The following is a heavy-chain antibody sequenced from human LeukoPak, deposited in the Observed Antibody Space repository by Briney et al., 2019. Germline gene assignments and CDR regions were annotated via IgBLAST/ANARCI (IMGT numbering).Heavy chain of an antibody. V-gene: IGHV3-21*01. CDR1: GFTFSSYS. J-gene: IGHJ3*02. CDR2: ISSSSSYI. D-gene: IGHD1-26*01. Sequence: GGSLRLSCAASGFTFSSYSMNLVHRAPGKGLEWVSSISSSSSYIYYADSVKGRFTISRYNAKNSLYLQMNSLGAEDTAVYYCARFRRTVGGSYYAFDIWGQGTMVTVSS. CDR3: ARFRRTVGGSYYAFDI.